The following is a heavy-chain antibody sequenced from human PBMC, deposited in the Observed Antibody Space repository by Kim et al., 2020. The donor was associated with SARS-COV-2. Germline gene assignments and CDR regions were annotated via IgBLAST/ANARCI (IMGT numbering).Heavy chain of an antibody. Sequence: GGSLRLSCAASGFTFSSYAMSWVRQAPGKGLEWVSVIYSGGSSTYYADSVKGRFTISRDNSKNTLYLQMNSLRAEDTAVYYCAKGASEGRRGIRYFDWFPSDAFDIWSQGTMVTVSS. V-gene: IGHV3-23*03. CDR1: GFTFSSYA. CDR3: AKGASEGRRGIRYFDWFPSDAFDI. D-gene: IGHD3-9*01. CDR2: IYSGGSST. J-gene: IGHJ3*02.